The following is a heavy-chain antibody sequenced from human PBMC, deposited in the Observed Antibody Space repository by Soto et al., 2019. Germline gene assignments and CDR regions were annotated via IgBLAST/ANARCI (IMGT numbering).Heavy chain of an antibody. D-gene: IGHD2-2*01. CDR1: GFTCTNHA. V-gene: IGHV3-30*18. J-gene: IGHJ6*02. Sequence: PGGSLRLSCAASGFTCTNHAMHWVRQTPGKGLEWVAAISYDEIDKKYASSVKGRLTVSRDNVKNTLSLQMNSLRPEDTAVYYCAKESGQQLQDHYFYYGLEVWGQGTSVTLSS. CDR3: AKESGQQLQDHYFYYGLEV. CDR2: ISYDEIDK.